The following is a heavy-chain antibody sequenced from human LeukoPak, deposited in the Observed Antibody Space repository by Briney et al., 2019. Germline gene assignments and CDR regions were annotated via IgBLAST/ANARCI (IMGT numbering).Heavy chain of an antibody. CDR2: IYYSGST. D-gene: IGHD5-12*01. CDR3: ARAQRGYSGYDLGYWFDP. V-gene: IGHV4-39*07. Sequence: SETLSLTCTVSGGSISSSSYYWGWIRQPPGKGLEWIGSIYYSGSTYYNPSLKSRVTISVDTFKNQFSLKLSSVTAADTAVYYCARAQRGYSGYDLGYWFDPWGQGTLVTVSS. CDR1: GGSISSSSYY. J-gene: IGHJ5*02.